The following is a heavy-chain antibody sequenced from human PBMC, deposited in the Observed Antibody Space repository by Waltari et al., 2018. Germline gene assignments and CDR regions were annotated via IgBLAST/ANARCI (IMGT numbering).Heavy chain of an antibody. V-gene: IGHV4-39*07. CDR1: GGSISRSSYY. CDR2: ISYSGTT. J-gene: IGHJ5*02. Sequence: QLQLQESGPGLVKPSETLSLTCTVSGGSISRSSYYWGWIRQPPGKGLASLGCISYSGTTYYNLSLKSPVTMSVDTYRDQYSLSLRAVAAADTAVYYCARYYGNGEGWLDPWGQGTLVTVST. CDR3: ARYYGNGEGWLDP. D-gene: IGHD3-3*01.